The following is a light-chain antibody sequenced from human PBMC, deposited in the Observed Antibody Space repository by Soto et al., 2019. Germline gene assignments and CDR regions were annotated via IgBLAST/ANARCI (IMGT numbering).Light chain of an antibody. V-gene: IGKV1-33*01. CDR2: HAS. Sequence: DIRMTQSPSSLSASVGDRVTITCQASQDISNYLNWYQQKPGKAPKLLIYHASNLETGVPSRFSGRGSGTDFTFTISSLQPEDIATYYCQQYDNLPLTFGGGTKVEIK. CDR1: QDISNY. J-gene: IGKJ4*01. CDR3: QQYDNLPLT.